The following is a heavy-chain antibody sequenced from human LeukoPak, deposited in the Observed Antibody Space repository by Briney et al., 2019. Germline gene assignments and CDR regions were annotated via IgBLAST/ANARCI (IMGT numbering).Heavy chain of an antibody. Sequence: PSGTLSLTCAVSGGSISSSNWWSWVRQPPGKGLEWIGYIYYSGSTNYNPSLKSRVTISVDTSKNQISLKLSSVTAADTAVYYCARGALEVGVWGQGTTVTVSS. J-gene: IGHJ6*02. CDR1: GGSISSSNW. V-gene: IGHV4-4*02. CDR2: IYYSGST. D-gene: IGHD2/OR15-2a*01. CDR3: ARGALEVGV.